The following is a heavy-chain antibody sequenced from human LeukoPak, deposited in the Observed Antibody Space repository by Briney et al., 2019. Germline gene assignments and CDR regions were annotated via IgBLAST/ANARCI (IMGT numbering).Heavy chain of an antibody. Sequence: TGGSLRLSCAASGFTFNNYAMNWVRQAPGKGLEWVSSISGSGSTTSYADSVQGRFTISRDNSKNTLYLEMNSLSPDDTAVYYCARGVEPLAANTLAYWGQGTLVTVSS. CDR3: ARGVEPLAANTLAY. J-gene: IGHJ4*02. CDR1: GFTFNNYA. D-gene: IGHD1-14*01. V-gene: IGHV3-23*01. CDR2: ISGSGSTT.